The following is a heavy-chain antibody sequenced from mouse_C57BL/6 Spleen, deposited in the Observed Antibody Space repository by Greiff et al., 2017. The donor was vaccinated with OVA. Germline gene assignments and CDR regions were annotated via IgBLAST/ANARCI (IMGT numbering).Heavy chain of an antibody. Sequence: EVQLQQSGPELVKPGASVKISCKASGYTFTDYYMNWVKQSHGKSLEWIGDINPNNGGTSYNQKFKGRATLTVDKSSSTAYMELSSLTSEDSAVYYDASDNYYGSRTFDYWGQGTTLTVSS. D-gene: IGHD1-1*01. J-gene: IGHJ2*01. V-gene: IGHV1-26*01. CDR1: GYTFTDYY. CDR2: INPNNGGT. CDR3: ASDNYYGSRTFDY.